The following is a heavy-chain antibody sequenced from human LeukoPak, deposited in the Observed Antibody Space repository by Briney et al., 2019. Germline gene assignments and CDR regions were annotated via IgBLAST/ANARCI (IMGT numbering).Heavy chain of an antibody. D-gene: IGHD2/OR15-2a*01. CDR3: ARDLVIEPTGDWFDP. Sequence: GGSLRLSCAASGFTFSTYWMAWVRQAPGKGLEWVANIKYDGSEQYYLVSVKGRFTISRDNAKNSLYLQMNSLRDEDTAVYYCARDLVIEPTGDWFDPWGQGTLVIVSS. V-gene: IGHV3-7*01. J-gene: IGHJ5*02. CDR1: GFTFSTYW. CDR2: IKYDGSEQ.